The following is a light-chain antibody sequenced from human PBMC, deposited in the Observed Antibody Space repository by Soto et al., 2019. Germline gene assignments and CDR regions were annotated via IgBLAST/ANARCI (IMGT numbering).Light chain of an antibody. CDR3: LQRGNWPPVID. CDR1: QSVSTY. CDR2: EET. Sequence: EIVLTQSPGTLSLSPGERATLSCRASQSVSTYFAWSQQKPGQAPRLLIYEETKRATGIPTRFSGSGAGTNVSHLISSLEPEDFAVYYCLQRGNWPPVIDFGQGTRLEI. V-gene: IGKV3-11*01. J-gene: IGKJ5*01.